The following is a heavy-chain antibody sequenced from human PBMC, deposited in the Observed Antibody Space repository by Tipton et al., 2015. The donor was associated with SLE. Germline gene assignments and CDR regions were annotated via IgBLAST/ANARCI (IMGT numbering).Heavy chain of an antibody. CDR2: IPYDGRNT. Sequence: SLRLSCAASGFDFKEYGMHWVRQAPGKGLEWMAVIPYDGRNTHYADSVKGRVTISRDNSKNTVYMEMNSLRGEDTAVYYCARGTGSGSWLIDYWGQGTLVTVSS. D-gene: IGHD6-13*01. CDR1: GFDFKEYG. CDR3: ARGTGSGSWLIDY. J-gene: IGHJ4*02. V-gene: IGHV3-30*19.